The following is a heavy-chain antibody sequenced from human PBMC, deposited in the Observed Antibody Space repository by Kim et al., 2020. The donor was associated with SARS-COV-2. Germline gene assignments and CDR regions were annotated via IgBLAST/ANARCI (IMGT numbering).Heavy chain of an antibody. CDR2: IYSGGST. J-gene: IGHJ6*02. D-gene: IGHD2-2*02. CDR1: GFTVSSNY. Sequence: GGSLRLSCAASGFTVSSNYMSWVRQAPGKGLEWVSVIYSGGSTYYAASVKGRFTISRDNSKNTLYLQMNSLRAEDKAVYYCARKLLYPDHPFWFVRNRYGMDVWGQGTTVTVSS. V-gene: IGHV3-66*01. CDR3: ARKLLYPDHPFWFVRNRYGMDV.